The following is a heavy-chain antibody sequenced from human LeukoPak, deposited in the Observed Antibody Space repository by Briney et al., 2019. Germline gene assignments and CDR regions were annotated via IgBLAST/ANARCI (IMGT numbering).Heavy chain of an antibody. CDR3: ARMDIVTELYFQH. J-gene: IGHJ1*01. D-gene: IGHD5-12*01. V-gene: IGHV4-59*01. CDR2: MYNSGST. Sequence: SETLSLTCTVSGGSISGSYWSWIRQPPGKGLEWIAYMYNSGSTNYNPSLKSRVTISVDTSKNQFSLKLSSVTAADTAVYYCARMDIVTELYFQHWGQGTLVTVSS. CDR1: GGSISGSY.